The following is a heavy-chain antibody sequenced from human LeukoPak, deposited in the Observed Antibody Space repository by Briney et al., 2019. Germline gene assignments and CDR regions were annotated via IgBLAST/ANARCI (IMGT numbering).Heavy chain of an antibody. D-gene: IGHD4-17*01. CDR2: MFASGSP. Sequence: PSETLSLTCTVSGGSISDYYWSWIRQPAGKGLEWIGRMFASGSPNYNPSLKSRVTMSLDTSKNQFSLKLSSVTAADTAVYYCARGHGAFDLWGRGTLVTVSS. CDR1: GGSISDYY. J-gene: IGHJ2*01. V-gene: IGHV4-4*07. CDR3: ARGHGAFDL.